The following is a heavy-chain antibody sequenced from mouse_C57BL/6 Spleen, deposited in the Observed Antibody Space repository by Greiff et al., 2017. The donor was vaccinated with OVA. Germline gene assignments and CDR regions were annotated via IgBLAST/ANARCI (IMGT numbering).Heavy chain of an antibody. V-gene: IGHV1-55*01. CDR3: AREERTTYYFDY. CDR1: GYTFTSYW. D-gene: IGHD6-1*01. Sequence: QVQLQQSGAELVKPGASVKLSCKASGYTFTSYWITWVKQRPGQGLEWIGDIYPGTGSTNYNEKFKGKATLTVDTSSSTAYLQLSSLTAEDSAVYYCAREERTTYYFDYWGQGTTLTVSS. J-gene: IGHJ2*01. CDR2: IYPGTGST.